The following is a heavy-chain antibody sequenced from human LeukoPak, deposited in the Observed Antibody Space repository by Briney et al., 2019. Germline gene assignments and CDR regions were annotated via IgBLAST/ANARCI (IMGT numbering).Heavy chain of an antibody. V-gene: IGHV4-39*01. CDR2: IYSSGST. J-gene: IGHJ6*03. D-gene: IGHD3-3*02. CDR3: ARHFSSYYYYMDV. CDR1: GGSISSTIYY. Sequence: PSETLSLTCTVSGGSISSTIYYWGWIRQPPGRGLEWIGSIYSSGSTYYNPSLKSRVTISVDTSKNQFSLKLSSVTAADAAAYYCARHFSSYYYYMDVWGKGTTVTVSS.